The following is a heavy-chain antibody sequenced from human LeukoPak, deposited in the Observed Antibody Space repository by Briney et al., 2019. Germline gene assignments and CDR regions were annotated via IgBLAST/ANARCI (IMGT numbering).Heavy chain of an antibody. CDR2: ISSSSSYI. D-gene: IGHD2-15*01. Sequence: PGGSLRLSCAASGFTFSTYSMNWVRPAPGKGLEWVSSISSSSSYIYYADSVKGRFTISRDNAKNSLYLQMNSLRAEDTTVYYCARENNCSGGSCPLDYWGQGTLVTVSS. CDR3: ARENNCSGGSCPLDY. CDR1: GFTFSTYS. J-gene: IGHJ4*02. V-gene: IGHV3-21*01.